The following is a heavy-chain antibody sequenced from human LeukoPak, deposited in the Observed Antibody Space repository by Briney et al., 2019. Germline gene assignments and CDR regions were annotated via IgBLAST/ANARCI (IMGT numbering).Heavy chain of an antibody. Sequence: GGSLRLSCAASGFTFSSYAMHWVRQAQGMGLEWVAVISYDGSNKYYADSVKGRFTISRDNSKNTLYLQMNSLRAEDTAVYYCAGLLWFGDLKGAFDIWGQGTMVTVSS. J-gene: IGHJ3*02. D-gene: IGHD3-10*01. CDR1: GFTFSSYA. CDR2: ISYDGSNK. CDR3: AGLLWFGDLKGAFDI. V-gene: IGHV3-30*04.